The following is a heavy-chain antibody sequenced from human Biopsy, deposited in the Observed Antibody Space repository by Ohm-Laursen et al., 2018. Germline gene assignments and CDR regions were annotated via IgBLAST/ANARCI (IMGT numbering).Heavy chain of an antibody. Sequence: SVKASCNTPGGTFTNYGVNWVRQAPGQGLEWLGGNIPILGTGNYAQKFQDRATVAAATSTSTATMELRSLRSDDTAVYYCATKLTGYFHHWGQGILVIVSS. V-gene: IGHV1-69*06. J-gene: IGHJ1*01. CDR3: ATKLTGYFHH. D-gene: IGHD3-9*01. CDR1: GGTFTNYG. CDR2: NIPILGTG.